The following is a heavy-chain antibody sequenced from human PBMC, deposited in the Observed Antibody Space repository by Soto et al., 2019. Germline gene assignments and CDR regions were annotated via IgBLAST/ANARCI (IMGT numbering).Heavy chain of an antibody. Sequence: ASETLSLTCTVSGTSISSYYWSRIRQPPGKGLEWIGYIYHTGSTYYNPSLKSRVTISLDRSNNHFSLELSSVTAADTAVYYCARVPIYYDSSGYYHYGTFDIWGQGTMVSVSS. J-gene: IGHJ3*02. D-gene: IGHD3-22*01. CDR2: IYHTGST. V-gene: IGHV4-59*12. CDR1: GTSISSYY. CDR3: ARVPIYYDSSGYYHYGTFDI.